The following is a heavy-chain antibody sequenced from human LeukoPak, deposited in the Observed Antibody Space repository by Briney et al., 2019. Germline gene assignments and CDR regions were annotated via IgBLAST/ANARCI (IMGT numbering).Heavy chain of an antibody. V-gene: IGHV4-39*01. CDR2: IYYSGST. CDR1: GGSIRSSSYY. D-gene: IGHD3-10*01. CDR3: ARQRTYYYGSGEYYFDY. Sequence: SETLSLTCTASGGSIRSSSYYWGWIRQPPGKGLEWIGSIYYSGSTYYNPSLKSRVTISVDTSKNQFSLKLSSVTAADTAVYYCARQRTYYYGSGEYYFDYWGQGTLVTVSS. J-gene: IGHJ4*02.